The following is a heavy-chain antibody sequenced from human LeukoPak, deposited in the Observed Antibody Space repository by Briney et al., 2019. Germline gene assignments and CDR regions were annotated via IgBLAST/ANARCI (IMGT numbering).Heavy chain of an antibody. V-gene: IGHV3-33*06. CDR2: IWYDGSNK. Sequence: GRSLRLSCAASGFTFSSYGMHWVRQAPGKGLEWVAVIWYDGSNKYYADSVKGRFTISRDNSKNTLYLQMNNLRAEDTAVYYCAKDVSQAAGTDYWGQGTLVTVSS. D-gene: IGHD6-13*01. J-gene: IGHJ4*02. CDR1: GFTFSSYG. CDR3: AKDVSQAAGTDY.